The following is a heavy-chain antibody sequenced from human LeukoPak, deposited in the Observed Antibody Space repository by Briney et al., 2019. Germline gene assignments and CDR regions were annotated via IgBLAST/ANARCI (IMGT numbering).Heavy chain of an antibody. V-gene: IGHV3-30*18. CDR3: AKNSKLWSNPGHFDP. CDR1: GFTFSNFA. D-gene: IGHD1-1*01. CDR2: ISYDGNTK. J-gene: IGHJ5*02. Sequence: GGSLRLSCAASGFTFSNFAMHWVRQAPGKGLEWVASISYDGNTKYYEDSVEGRFTISRDNSKNTMYLQINSLRAEDTAVYYCAKNSKLWSNPGHFDPCGQGTLVTVSA.